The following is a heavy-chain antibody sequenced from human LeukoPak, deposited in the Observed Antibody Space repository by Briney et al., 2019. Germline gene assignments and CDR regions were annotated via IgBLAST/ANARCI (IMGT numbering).Heavy chain of an antibody. J-gene: IGHJ3*02. V-gene: IGHV3-15*01. CDR1: GFTFSDAR. CDR2: IKNKIDGGTT. D-gene: IGHD1-26*01. CDR3: ATSMWDLLRSLDAFYI. Sequence: PGGSLRLSCAASGFTFSDARMSWVRQAPGKGLEWVGLIKNKIDGGTTDYAAPVKGRFTISRDDSKNTLYLQMNSLKTEDTAVYYCATSMWDLLRSLDAFYIWGQGTVVTVSS.